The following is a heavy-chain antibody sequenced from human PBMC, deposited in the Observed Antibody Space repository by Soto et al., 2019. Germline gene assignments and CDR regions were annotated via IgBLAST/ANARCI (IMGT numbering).Heavy chain of an antibody. CDR2: IDPSDSYT. V-gene: IGHV5-10-1*01. Sequence: LWESLKISCKGSGYSFTSYWISWVRQMPGKGLEWMGRIDPSDSYTNYSPSFQGHVTISADKSISTAYLQWSSLKASDTAMYYCARHGVVVVDNQYYYYYGMDVWGQGITVTV. J-gene: IGHJ6*02. CDR1: GYSFTSYW. CDR3: ARHGVVVVDNQYYYYYGMDV. D-gene: IGHD2-15*01.